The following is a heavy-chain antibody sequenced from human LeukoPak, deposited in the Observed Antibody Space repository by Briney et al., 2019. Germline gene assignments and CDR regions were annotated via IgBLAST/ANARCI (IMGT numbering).Heavy chain of an antibody. CDR2: ISYDGSNK. Sequence: GGSLRLSCAAPGFTFSSYWMSWVRQAPGKGLEWVAVISYDGSNKYYADSVKGRFTISRDNSKNTLYLQMNSLRAEDTAVYYCARAYSSGWYFAYYGMDVWGQGTTVTVSS. D-gene: IGHD6-19*01. CDR1: GFTFSSYW. J-gene: IGHJ6*02. CDR3: ARAYSSGWYFAYYGMDV. V-gene: IGHV3-30-3*01.